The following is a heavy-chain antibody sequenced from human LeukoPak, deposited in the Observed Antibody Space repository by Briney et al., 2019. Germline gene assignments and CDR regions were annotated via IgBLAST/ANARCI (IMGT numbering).Heavy chain of an antibody. J-gene: IGHJ6*02. CDR2: ISGSGSST. D-gene: IGHD1-14*01. CDR1: GFTFSTCA. V-gene: IGHV3-23*01. CDR3: AKALYTYYYYGMDV. Sequence: PGGSLRLSCAASGFTFSTCAMSWVRRAPGKGLEWLSAISGSGSSTYYADSVKGRFTISRDNSKNTLYVQMNSLRAEDTAVYYCAKALYTYYYYGMDVWGQGTTVTVSS.